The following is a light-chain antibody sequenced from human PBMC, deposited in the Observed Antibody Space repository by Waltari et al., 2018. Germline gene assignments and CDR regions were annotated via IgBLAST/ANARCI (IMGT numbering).Light chain of an antibody. CDR2: GAS. J-gene: IGKJ1*01. Sequence: EIVLPQSPGTRSLSPGERATLSCRASQRVGRALIWYQQKPGQAPRLDIYGASTRATGVPDMVSGGGLATEFSITSSRLEPEDFAVDYCQRNDRLAVTLGQGAKVEIK. CDR1: QRVGRA. V-gene: IGKV3-20*01. CDR3: QRNDRLAVT.